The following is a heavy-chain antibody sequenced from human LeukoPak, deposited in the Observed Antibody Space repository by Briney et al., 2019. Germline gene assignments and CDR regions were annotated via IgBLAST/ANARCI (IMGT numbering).Heavy chain of an antibody. CDR3: AKVLRYSSSWYNYYYGMDV. D-gene: IGHD6-13*01. CDR2: ISGSGGST. Sequence: GGSLRLSCAASGFTFSSYAMSWVRQAPGKGLEWVSAISGSGGSTYYADSVKGRFTISRDNSKNTLYLQMHSLRAEDTAVYYCAKVLRYSSSWYNYYYGMDVWGQGTTVTVSS. J-gene: IGHJ6*02. V-gene: IGHV3-23*01. CDR1: GFTFSSYA.